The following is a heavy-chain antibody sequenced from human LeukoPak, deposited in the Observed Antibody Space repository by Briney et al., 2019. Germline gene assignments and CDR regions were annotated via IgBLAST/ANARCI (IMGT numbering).Heavy chain of an antibody. D-gene: IGHD2/OR15-2a*01. CDR3: ARGFYNYDY. Sequence: PSETLSLTCTVSGGSISSNYWSWIRQPPGKGLEWIGYIYNSGTTNYNPSLKSRVTISIDTSKNQFSLKLNSVTAADTAVYYCARGFYNYDYWGQGTLVAVSS. CDR2: IYNSGTT. CDR1: GGSISSNY. V-gene: IGHV4-59*01. J-gene: IGHJ4*02.